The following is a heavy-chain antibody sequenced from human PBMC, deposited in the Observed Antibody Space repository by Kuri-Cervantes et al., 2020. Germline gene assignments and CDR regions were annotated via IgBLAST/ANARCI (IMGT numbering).Heavy chain of an antibody. V-gene: IGHV4-39*01. CDR1: AGSITRSSYR. J-gene: IGHJ4*02. Sequence: SQTLSLTCTVYAGSITRSSYRWGWIRQPPGKGLEWIGSIYYSGSTYYNPSLKSRVTISVDTSKNQFSLKLSSVTAADTAVYYCARRDNYDILTGYSPSPFDYWGQGTLVTVSS. CDR3: ARRDNYDILTGYSPSPFDY. D-gene: IGHD3-9*01. CDR2: IYYSGST.